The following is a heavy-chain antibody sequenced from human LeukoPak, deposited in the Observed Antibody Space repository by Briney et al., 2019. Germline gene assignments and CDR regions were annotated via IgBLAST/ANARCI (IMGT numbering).Heavy chain of an antibody. CDR1: GGSFSSYY. Sequence: SETLSLTCAAYGGSFSSYYWSWIRQPPGKGLEWIGEINHSGSTNYNPSLKSRVTISVDTSKNQFSLKLSSVTAADTAVYYCAASPFPNWFDPWGQGTLVTVSS. CDR2: INHSGST. V-gene: IGHV4-34*01. D-gene: IGHD2-2*01. CDR3: AASPFPNWFDP. J-gene: IGHJ5*02.